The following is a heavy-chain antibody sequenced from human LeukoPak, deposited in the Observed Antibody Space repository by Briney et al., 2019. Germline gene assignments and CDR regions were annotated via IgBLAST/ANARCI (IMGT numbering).Heavy chain of an antibody. CDR3: ARDFYDGFALDY. J-gene: IGHJ4*02. CDR2: ITTGSTFI. D-gene: IGHD2/OR15-2a*01. V-gene: IGHV3-21*03. CDR1: GFTFSIYN. Sequence: PGGSLRLSCATSGFTFSIYNMNWVRQAPGKGLEWVSSITTGSTFISYADSVKGRFTISRDNSKNSLYLQMDNLRAEDTGVYYCARDFYDGFALDYWGQGTLVTVSS.